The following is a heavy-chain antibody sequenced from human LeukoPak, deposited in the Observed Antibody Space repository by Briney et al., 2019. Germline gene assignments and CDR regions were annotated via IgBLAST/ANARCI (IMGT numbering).Heavy chain of an antibody. CDR2: IYSGGST. CDR1: GFTVSSNY. V-gene: IGHV3-66*01. J-gene: IGHJ4*02. D-gene: IGHD6-19*01. Sequence: GGSLRLSCAASGFTVSSNYMSWVRQAPGKGLEWVSVIYSGGSTYYADSVKGRFTISRDNSKNTLYLQMNSLRAEDTAVYYCARDEVAAVAGFHYWGQGTLVTVSS. CDR3: ARDEVAAVAGFHY.